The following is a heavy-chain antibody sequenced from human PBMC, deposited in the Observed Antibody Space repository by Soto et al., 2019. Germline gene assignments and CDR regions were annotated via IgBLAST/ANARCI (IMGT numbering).Heavy chain of an antibody. J-gene: IGHJ3*02. D-gene: IGHD3-10*01. Sequence: GSLRLSCAASGFTFSSYAMHWVRHATGKGLEWVSAIGSVGGTYYPGSVKGRFTISRDNSKNSLYLQMNSLRAEDTAVYYCAKDYRDTMVRGVRVDAFDIWGQGTMVTVSS. CDR2: IGSVGGT. CDR3: AKDYRDTMVRGVRVDAFDI. CDR1: GFTFSSYA. V-gene: IGHV3-23*01.